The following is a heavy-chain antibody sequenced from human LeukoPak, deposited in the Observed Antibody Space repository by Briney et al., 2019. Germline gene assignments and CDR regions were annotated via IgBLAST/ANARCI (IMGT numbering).Heavy chain of an antibody. D-gene: IGHD2-15*01. CDR2: IKEDGSPN. Sequence: GGSLRLSCAASGFTFSIYWMSWVRQAPGKGLEWVANIKEDGSPNYYADPVKGRFTISRDNTKNSLYLQMDSLRADDTAVYFCARYCSGRCPEYDFDYWGQGTLVTVSS. J-gene: IGHJ4*02. CDR3: ARYCSGRCPEYDFDY. V-gene: IGHV3-7*01. CDR1: GFTFSIYW.